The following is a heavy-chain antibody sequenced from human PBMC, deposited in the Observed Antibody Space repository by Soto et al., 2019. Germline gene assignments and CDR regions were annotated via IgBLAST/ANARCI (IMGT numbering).Heavy chain of an antibody. CDR2: IYDGSNK. D-gene: IGHD3-3*01. CDR3: AKEYWSGPMAV. Sequence: HRDRKARGQGLEWVAVIYDGSNKYYAGSVKGRFTISRENSKNALYLKMNSLRVEDTAVYYCAKEYWSGPMAVWGQGTTVPVSS. V-gene: IGHV3-30*18. J-gene: IGHJ6*02.